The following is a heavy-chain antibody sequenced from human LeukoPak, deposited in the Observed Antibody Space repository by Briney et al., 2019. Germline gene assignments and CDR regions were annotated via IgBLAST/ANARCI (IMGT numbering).Heavy chain of an antibody. J-gene: IGHJ6*02. V-gene: IGHV4-59*01. CDR1: GVSISSYY. Sequence: KPSETLSLTCTVSGVSISSYYWSWIRQPPGKGLEWSGNIYYSGSTNYNPSLKSRVTISVDTSRNQFSLKLSSVTAADTAVYYCARAGTAKYYYYGMDVWGQGTTVTVSS. D-gene: IGHD2-21*02. CDR2: IYYSGST. CDR3: ARAGTAKYYYYGMDV.